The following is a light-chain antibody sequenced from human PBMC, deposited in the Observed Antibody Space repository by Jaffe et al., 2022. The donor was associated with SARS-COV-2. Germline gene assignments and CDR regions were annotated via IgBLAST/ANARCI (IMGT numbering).Light chain of an antibody. CDR2: GAS. CDR1: QSVSSN. CDR3: QQYTNT. Sequence: EIVMTQSPATLSVSPGERATLSCRASQSVSSNLAWYQQKPGQAPRLLIYGASTRATGIPARFSGSGSGTEFTLTISSLQSEDFAVYYCQQYTNTFGPGTKVDIK. J-gene: IGKJ3*01. V-gene: IGKV3-15*01.